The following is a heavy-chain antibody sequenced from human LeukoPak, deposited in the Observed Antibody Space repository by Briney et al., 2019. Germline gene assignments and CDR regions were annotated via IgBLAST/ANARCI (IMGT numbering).Heavy chain of an antibody. CDR3: ARATPGRYCSGGSCYSFPSYYGMDV. D-gene: IGHD2-15*01. V-gene: IGHV3-11*01. J-gene: IGHJ6*02. CDR2: ISSSGSTI. CDR1: GFTFSDYY. Sequence: GGSPRLSCAASGFTFSDYYMSWLRQAPGKGLEWVSYISSSGSTIYYADSVKGRFTISRDNAKNSLYLQMNSLRAEDTAVYYCARATPGRYCSGGSCYSFPSYYGMDVWGQGTTVTVSS.